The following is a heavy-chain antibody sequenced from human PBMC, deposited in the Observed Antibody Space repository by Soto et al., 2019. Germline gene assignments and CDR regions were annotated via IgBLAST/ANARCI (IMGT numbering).Heavy chain of an antibody. J-gene: IGHJ6*02. CDR2: ISYDGGNK. CDR3: AKGYCSGGSCYSSYYYYYGMDV. V-gene: IGHV3-30*18. CDR1: GFTFSSYG. D-gene: IGHD2-15*01. Sequence: PGGSLRLSCAASGFTFSSYGMHWVRQAPGKGLEWVAVISYDGGNKYYADSVKGRFTISRDNSKNTLYLQMNSLRAEDTAVYYCAKGYCSGGSCYSSYYYYYGMDVWGQGTTVTVSS.